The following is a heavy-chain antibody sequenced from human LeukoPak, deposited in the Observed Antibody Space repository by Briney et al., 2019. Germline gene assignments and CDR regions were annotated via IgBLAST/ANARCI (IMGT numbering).Heavy chain of an antibody. CDR3: AKLFLQSGDIVVVPAALFDY. CDR2: ISGSGGST. CDR1: GFTFSSYA. V-gene: IGHV3-23*01. Sequence: GGSLRLSCAASGFTFSSYALSWVRQAPGKGLEWVSAISGSGGSTYYADSVKGRFTISRDNSKNTLYLQMNSLRAEDTAVYYCAKLFLQSGDIVVVPAALFDYWGQGTLVTVSS. J-gene: IGHJ4*02. D-gene: IGHD2-2*01.